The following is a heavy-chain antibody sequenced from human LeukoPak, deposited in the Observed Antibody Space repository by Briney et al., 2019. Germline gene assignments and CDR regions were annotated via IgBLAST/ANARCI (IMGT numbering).Heavy chain of an antibody. D-gene: IGHD3-10*01. CDR2: VYYSGST. CDR3: ASHRRSHGSEY. J-gene: IGHJ4*02. Sequence: PSETLSLTCTVSGGSFEHYYWGWIRQPPGKGPEWIGYVYYSGSTDYSPSLKSRLTISADTSKNQFSLKLRSVSAADTAVYYCASHRRSHGSEYWGQGILVTVSS. V-gene: IGHV4-59*01. CDR1: GGSFEHYY.